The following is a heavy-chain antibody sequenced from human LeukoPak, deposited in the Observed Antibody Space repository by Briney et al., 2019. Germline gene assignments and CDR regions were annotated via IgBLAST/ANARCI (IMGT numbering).Heavy chain of an antibody. Sequence: PSETLSLTCAVYGGSFSGYYWNWVRQPPGKGLEWLGEINRSRSTNYNPSLKSRVTISLDTSKNQFSLQLSSVTAADTAVYYCARDRYYDSSGYALFDYWGQGTLVTVSS. J-gene: IGHJ4*02. CDR2: INRSRST. CDR3: ARDRYYDSSGYALFDY. V-gene: IGHV4-34*01. CDR1: GGSFSGYY. D-gene: IGHD3-22*01.